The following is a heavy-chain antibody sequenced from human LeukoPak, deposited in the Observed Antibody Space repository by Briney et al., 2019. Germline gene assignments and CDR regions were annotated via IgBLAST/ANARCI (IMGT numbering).Heavy chain of an antibody. D-gene: IGHD5-12*01. CDR1: GFTFSSYR. CDR3: ASQAWPVDY. J-gene: IGHJ4*02. CDR2: ISSSSSTI. Sequence: GGSLRLSCAASGFTFSSYRMNWVRQAPGKGLEWVSYISSSSSTIYYADSVKGRFTISRDNAKNSLYLQMNSLRAEDTAVYYCASQAWPVDYWGQGTLVTVSS. V-gene: IGHV3-48*01.